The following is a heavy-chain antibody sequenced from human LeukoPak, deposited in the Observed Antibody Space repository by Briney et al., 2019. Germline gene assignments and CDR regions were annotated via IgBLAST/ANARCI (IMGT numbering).Heavy chain of an antibody. CDR2: IYYSGST. CDR3: ARVDCSRTSCYSPYYFDY. D-gene: IGHD2-2*01. J-gene: IGHJ4*02. Sequence: PSETLSLTCTVSGGSISSGDYYWSWIRQPPGKGLEWIGYIYYSGSTYYNPSLKSRIIISVDTSKNQFSLKLSSLTAADTAVYYCARVDCSRTSCYSPYYFDYWGQGTLVTVSS. V-gene: IGHV4-30-4*08. CDR1: GGSISSGDYY.